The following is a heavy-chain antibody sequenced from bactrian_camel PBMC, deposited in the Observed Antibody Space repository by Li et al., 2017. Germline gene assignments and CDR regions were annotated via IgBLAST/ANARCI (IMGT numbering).Heavy chain of an antibody. CDR2: INSGGGST. Sequence: DVQLVESGGAMVQPGGLLRLSCAASGFTFSIYDMSWVRQAPGKGLEWVSAINSGGGSTYYADSVKGRFTISRDNATNTVYLQMNSLKPEDTAVYYCVSLVGRPLVHQGTQVTVS. J-gene: IGHJ4*01. V-gene: IGHV3S40*01. CDR1: GFTFSIYD. D-gene: IGHD2*01.